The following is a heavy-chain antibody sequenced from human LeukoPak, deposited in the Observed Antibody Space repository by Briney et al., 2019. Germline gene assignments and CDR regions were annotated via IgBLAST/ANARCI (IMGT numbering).Heavy chain of an antibody. D-gene: IGHD6-13*01. V-gene: IGHV3-23*01. J-gene: IGHJ6*02. CDR1: GFTFSSYA. CDR2: ISGSGGST. CDR3: GAPSAGNILYGMDV. Sequence: GGSLRLSCAASGFTFSSYAMSWVRQAPGKGLEWVSAISGSGGSTYYADSVKGRFTISRDNSKNTLYLQMNSLRAEDTAVYYCGAPSAGNILYGMDVWGQGTTVTVSS.